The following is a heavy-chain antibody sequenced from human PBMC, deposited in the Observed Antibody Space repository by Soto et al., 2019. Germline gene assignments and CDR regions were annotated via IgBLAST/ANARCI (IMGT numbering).Heavy chain of an antibody. D-gene: IGHD3-10*01. J-gene: IGHJ6*02. CDR2: LKSDNGGT. Sequence: QVQLVQSGAQVKPPGASVKVSCKASGYTFTGHYMHWVRQVSGKRLEHLGWLKSDNGGTYYAPKFQGRVTFTRDTSTTTAYMELSGLQSDDTAVYFCARDLCPLGSWSACPLYGLDIWGQGTTVVVS. V-gene: IGHV1-2*02. CDR1: GYTFTGHY. CDR3: ARDLCPLGSWSACPLYGLDI.